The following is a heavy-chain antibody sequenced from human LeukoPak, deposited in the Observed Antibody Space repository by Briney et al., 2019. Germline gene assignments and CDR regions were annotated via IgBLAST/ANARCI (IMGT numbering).Heavy chain of an antibody. Sequence: GGSLRLSCAASGFTFSNNGMGWVRQAPGKGLEWVSYISSSSSTIYYADSVKGRFTISRDNAKNSLYLQMNSLRAEDTAVYYCARDRIEQQRTLGRSSNYYYYYYMDVWGKGTTVTVSS. CDR2: ISSSSSTI. CDR1: GFTFSNNG. J-gene: IGHJ6*03. CDR3: ARDRIEQQRTLGRSSNYYYYYYMDV. D-gene: IGHD6-13*01. V-gene: IGHV3-48*01.